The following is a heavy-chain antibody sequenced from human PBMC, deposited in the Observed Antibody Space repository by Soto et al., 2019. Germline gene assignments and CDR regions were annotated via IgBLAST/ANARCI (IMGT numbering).Heavy chain of an antibody. V-gene: IGHV3-21*01. CDR2: ISSSSSYI. Sequence: GGSLRLSCAASGFTFSSYSMNWVRQAPGKGLEWVSSISSSSSYIYYADSVKGRFTISSDNAKNSLYLRMNSLSADDTAVYYCANYDFWSSPDAFDIGGQGTMVTVSS. CDR1: GFTFSSYS. D-gene: IGHD3-3*01. CDR3: ANYDFWSSPDAFDI. J-gene: IGHJ3*02.